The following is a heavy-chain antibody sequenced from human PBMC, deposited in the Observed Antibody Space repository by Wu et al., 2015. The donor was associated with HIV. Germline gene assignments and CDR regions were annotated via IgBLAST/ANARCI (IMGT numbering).Heavy chain of an antibody. D-gene: IGHD3-3*01. CDR1: GYTFTAYY. J-gene: IGHJ6*03. CDR2: VNPANGDT. Sequence: QVQLVQSGTEMKKSGASVKVSCKTSGYTFTAYYIHWVRQAPGRGLEWMGWVNPANGDTNFAQAFQTRATVTSGTSTNTVNLIMAGLQSNDTATYFCARDWQFQVSFGDFYMDIWGNGTAVIVS. CDR3: ARDWQFQVSFGDFYMDI. V-gene: IGHV1-2*02.